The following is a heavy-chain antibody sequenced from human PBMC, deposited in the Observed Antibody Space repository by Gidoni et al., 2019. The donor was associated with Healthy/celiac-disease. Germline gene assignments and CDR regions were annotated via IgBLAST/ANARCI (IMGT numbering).Heavy chain of an antibody. D-gene: IGHD5-12*01. CDR2: INHRGSN. V-gene: IGHV4-34*01. CDR3: ARGYGGRRWSRGWVDP. Sequence: QVPLPQWGAGLLKPSEPLSLPCAVYGCSFSGYYWSWSRQPPGKGREWIGEINHRGSNNYNPSRKSRVTISGDTSKNKFALKLSSVTAADTAVYDCARGYGGRRWSRGWVDPWGQGTLVTVSS. CDR1: GCSFSGYY. J-gene: IGHJ5*02.